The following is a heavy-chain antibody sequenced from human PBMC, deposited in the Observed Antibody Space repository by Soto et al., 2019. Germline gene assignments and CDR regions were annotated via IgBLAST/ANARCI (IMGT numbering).Heavy chain of an antibody. Sequence: GGSLRLSCAASGFTFSSYGMHWVRQAPGKGLEWVAVIWYDGSNKYYADSVKGRFTISRDNSKNTLYLQMNSLRAEDTAVYYCARGGVPIQSKMDDAFDIWGQGTMVTVSS. CDR2: IWYDGSNK. D-gene: IGHD5-18*01. CDR3: ARGGVPIQSKMDDAFDI. J-gene: IGHJ3*02. V-gene: IGHV3-33*01. CDR1: GFTFSSYG.